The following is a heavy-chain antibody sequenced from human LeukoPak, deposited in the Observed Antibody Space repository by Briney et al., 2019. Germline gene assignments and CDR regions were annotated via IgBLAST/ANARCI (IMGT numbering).Heavy chain of an antibody. Sequence: SETLSLTCAVYGGSFSGYYWSWIRQPPGKGLEWIGEINRSGSTNYNPSLKSRVTISVDTSKNQFSLKLSSVTAADTAVYYCARVGGPGYSSGWYRGAIGYWGQGTLVTVSS. CDR3: ARVGGPGYSSGWYRGAIGY. CDR1: GGSFSGYY. CDR2: INRSGST. V-gene: IGHV4-34*01. J-gene: IGHJ4*02. D-gene: IGHD6-19*01.